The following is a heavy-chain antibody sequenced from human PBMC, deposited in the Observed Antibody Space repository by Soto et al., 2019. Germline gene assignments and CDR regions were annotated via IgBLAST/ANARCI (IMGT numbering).Heavy chain of an antibody. Sequence: QVQLVQSGAEVKKPGSSVKVSCKASGGTFSSYRINWVRQAPGRGLVWVGGIVPIYRTADYAQKFQGRVTIIADESARTSYMELRSLKSQDTAVYYCVRDSGAKLSSSWGQGTLVTVSS. CDR1: GGTFSSYR. J-gene: IGHJ4*02. CDR3: VRDSGAKLSSS. D-gene: IGHD6-13*01. CDR2: IVPIYRTA. V-gene: IGHV1-69*01.